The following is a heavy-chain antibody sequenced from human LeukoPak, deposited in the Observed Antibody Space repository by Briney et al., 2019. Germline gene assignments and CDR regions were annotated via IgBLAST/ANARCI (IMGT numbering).Heavy chain of an antibody. CDR3: ARRMESADY. CDR2: IYYSGST. D-gene: IGHD3-3*01. J-gene: IGHJ4*02. V-gene: IGHV4-39*01. Sequence: TSETLSLTCTVSGGSISSSSYYWGWIRQPPGKGLEWIGSIYYSGSTYYNPSLKSRVTISVDTSKNQFSLKLSSVTATDTAVYYCARRMESADYWGQGTLVTVSS. CDR1: GGSISSSSYY.